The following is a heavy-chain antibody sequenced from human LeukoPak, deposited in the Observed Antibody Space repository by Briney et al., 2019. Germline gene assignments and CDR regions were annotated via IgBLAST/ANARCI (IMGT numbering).Heavy chain of an antibody. D-gene: IGHD6-13*01. CDR1: GFTFRSYG. J-gene: IGHJ4*02. Sequence: GSLRLSCAASGFTFRSYGMSWVRQAPGKGLEWVSAISGSGGSANYADSVKGRFTISRDTSKNTLYLQMNSLRAEDTAVYYCAKDPRITAAGTVQYFDYWGQGTLVTVSS. CDR3: AKDPRITAAGTVQYFDY. V-gene: IGHV3-23*01. CDR2: ISGSGGSA.